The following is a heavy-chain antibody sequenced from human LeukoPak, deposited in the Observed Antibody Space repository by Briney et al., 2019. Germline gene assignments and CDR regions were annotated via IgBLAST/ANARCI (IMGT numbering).Heavy chain of an antibody. V-gene: IGHV1-46*01. J-gene: IGHJ3*02. CDR1: GYTFTNYY. CDR2: INPSGGST. CDR3: ARDTRLLDFDAFDI. Sequence: ASVKVSCKASGYTFTNYYMHWVRQAPGQGLEWMGIINPSGGSTNYAQRFQGRVTMTRDTSTGTVYMEMSSLRSEDAAVYYCARDTRLLDFDAFDIWGQGTMVTVSS. D-gene: IGHD3-3*01.